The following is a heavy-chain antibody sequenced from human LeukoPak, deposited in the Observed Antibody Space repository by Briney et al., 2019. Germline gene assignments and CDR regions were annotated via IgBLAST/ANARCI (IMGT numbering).Heavy chain of an antibody. CDR1: GYTFTSYY. D-gene: IGHD5-12*01. CDR3: ARAAVATRRGSWFDP. J-gene: IGHJ5*02. V-gene: IGHV1-46*01. Sequence: ASVKVSCKASGYTFTSYYIHWVRQTPGQGLEWMGIINPSGGSTNYAQKFQGRVTMTRDTSINTAYMELSSLRSEDTAVYYCARAAVATRRGSWFDPWGQGTLVTVSS. CDR2: INPSGGST.